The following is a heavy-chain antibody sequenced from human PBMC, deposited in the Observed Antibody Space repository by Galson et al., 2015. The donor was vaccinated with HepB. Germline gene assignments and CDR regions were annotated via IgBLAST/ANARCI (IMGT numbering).Heavy chain of an antibody. D-gene: IGHD3-9*01. V-gene: IGHV3-30-3*01. CDR3: ARDNDRYFDWLRTEYGHNWFDP. Sequence: SLRLSCAASGFTFSSYAMHWVRQAPGKGLEWVAVISYDGSNKYYADSVKGRFTISRDNSKNTLYLQMNSLRAEDTAVYYCARDNDRYFDWLRTEYGHNWFDPWGQGTLVTVSS. CDR2: ISYDGSNK. J-gene: IGHJ5*02. CDR1: GFTFSSYA.